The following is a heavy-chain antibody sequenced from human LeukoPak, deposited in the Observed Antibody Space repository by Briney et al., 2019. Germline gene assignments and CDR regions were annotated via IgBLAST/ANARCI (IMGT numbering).Heavy chain of an antibody. D-gene: IGHD6-13*01. J-gene: IGHJ5*02. CDR2: INHSGST. CDR1: GGSFSGYY. Sequence: SETLSLTCAVYGGSFSGYYWSWIRQPPGKGLGWIEEINHSGSTNYNPSLKSRVTISVDTSKNQFSLKLSSVTAADTAVYYCARGWVSSSRRDINWFDPWGQGTLVTVSS. V-gene: IGHV4-34*01. CDR3: ARGWVSSSRRDINWFDP.